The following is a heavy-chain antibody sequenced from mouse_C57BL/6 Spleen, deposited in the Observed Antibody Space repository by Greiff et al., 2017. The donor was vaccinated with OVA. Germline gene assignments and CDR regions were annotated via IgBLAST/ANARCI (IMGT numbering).Heavy chain of an antibody. D-gene: IGHD4-1*01. CDR1: GYTFTSYW. J-gene: IGHJ1*03. V-gene: IGHV1-69*01. Sequence: QVQLQQPGAELVMPGASVKLSCKASGYTFTSYWMHWVKQRPGQGLEWIGEIDPSDSYTNYNQKFKGKSTLTVDKSSSTAYMQLSSLTSEDSAVYYCALTGTLYWYFDVWGTGTTVTVSS. CDR2: IDPSDSYT. CDR3: ALTGTLYWYFDV.